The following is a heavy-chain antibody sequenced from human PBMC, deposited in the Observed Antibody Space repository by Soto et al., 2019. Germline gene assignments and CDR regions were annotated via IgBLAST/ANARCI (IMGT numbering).Heavy chain of an antibody. CDR1: GYTFTNYW. J-gene: IGHJ4*02. D-gene: IGHD6-25*01. Sequence: EVQLVQSGAEVKKPGESLKISCQASGYTFTNYWIGWVRQMPGRGLEWMGVIYPGDSVTTYSPSLQGQVSISADKAIDTAYLQLTSLKASDTAMYYCARQQRSLLGKPLGNFGYWGQGILVTVSS. CDR2: IYPGDSVT. V-gene: IGHV5-51*01. CDR3: ARQQRSLLGKPLGNFGY.